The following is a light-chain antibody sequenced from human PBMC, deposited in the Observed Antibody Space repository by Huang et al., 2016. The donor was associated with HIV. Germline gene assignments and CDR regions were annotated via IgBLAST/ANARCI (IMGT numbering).Light chain of an antibody. CDR3: QQYNDWPPLT. CDR2: DAS. Sequence: EIEMTQSPATLSVSPGERAPLSCRASHSVDSDLAWDQQKPGQAPRLLIYDASTRATGISAKFNGTGSGTEFSLSITNLQSEDFAVYYCQQYNDWPPLTFGGGTKVEI. CDR1: HSVDSD. J-gene: IGKJ4*01. V-gene: IGKV3-15*01.